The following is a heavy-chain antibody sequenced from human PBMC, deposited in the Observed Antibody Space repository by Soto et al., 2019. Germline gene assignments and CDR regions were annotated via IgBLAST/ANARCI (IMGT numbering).Heavy chain of an antibody. Sequence: KPSETLSLTCTVSGGSISSYYWSWIRQPPGKGLEGIGYIYYSGSTNYNPSLKSRVAISVDTSKNQFSLKPSSVTAADTAVYYCARHGYCSSTSCYSGFDYWGQGTLVTVSS. CDR2: IYYSGST. J-gene: IGHJ4*02. CDR3: ARHGYCSSTSCYSGFDY. CDR1: GGSISSYY. D-gene: IGHD2-2*01. V-gene: IGHV4-59*08.